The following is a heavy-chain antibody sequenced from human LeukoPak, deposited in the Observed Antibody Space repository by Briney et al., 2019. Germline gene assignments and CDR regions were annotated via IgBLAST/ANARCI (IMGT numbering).Heavy chain of an antibody. CDR2: ISAYNGNT. J-gene: IGHJ5*02. CDR1: GYTFTSYG. D-gene: IGHD2-15*01. CDR3: ARGWVAATLMGFWFDP. Sequence: GASVKVSCKASGYTFTSYGISWVRQAPGQGLEWMGWISAYNGNTNYAQKLQGRVTMTTDTSTSTAYMELRSLRSDDTAVYYCARGWVAATLMGFWFDPWGQGTLVTVSS. V-gene: IGHV1-18*01.